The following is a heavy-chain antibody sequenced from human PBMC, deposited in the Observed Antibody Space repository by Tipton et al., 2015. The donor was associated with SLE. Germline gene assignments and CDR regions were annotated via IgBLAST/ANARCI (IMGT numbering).Heavy chain of an antibody. Sequence: SGFTFSSYGMHWVRQAPGKGLEWVAFIRYDGSNKYYADSVKGRFTISRDNSKNTLYLQLNSLSPEDTAGYFCAKDSGSYYYGMDAGGQGTTVTVSS. CDR1: GFTFSSYG. CDR2: IRYDGSNK. V-gene: IGHV3-30*02. D-gene: IGHD1-26*01. J-gene: IGHJ6*02. CDR3: AKDSGSYYYGMDA.